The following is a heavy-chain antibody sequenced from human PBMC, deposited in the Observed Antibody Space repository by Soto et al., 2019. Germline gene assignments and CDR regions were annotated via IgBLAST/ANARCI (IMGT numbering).Heavy chain of an antibody. CDR1: GYAFATYG. CDR2: ISAHNGNT. CDR3: ARGRYGDY. J-gene: IGHJ4*02. V-gene: IGHV1-18*01. Sequence: QVHLVQSGAEVKKPGASVKVSCQASGYAFATYGITWVRQAPGQGLEWMGWISAHNGNTNSAQKLQGRVTVNRDTSTSTAYMELRSPRSDDTAVYYCARGRYGDYWGQGALVTVSS. D-gene: IGHD1-1*01.